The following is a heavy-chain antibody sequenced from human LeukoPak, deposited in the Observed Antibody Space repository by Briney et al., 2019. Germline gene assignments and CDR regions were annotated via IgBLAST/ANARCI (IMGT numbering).Heavy chain of an antibody. CDR2: ISTSGSII. Sequence: GGSLRLSCAASGFTFSSYSMNWVRQAPGKGLEWLLHISTSGSIIHYGDSVKGRFTISRDNAKNSLYLQMNSLRDEDTAVYYCASRPRFDTRGYYVDYWGQGTLVTVSS. V-gene: IGHV3-48*02. CDR1: GFTFSSYS. D-gene: IGHD3-22*01. J-gene: IGHJ4*02. CDR3: ASRPRFDTRGYYVDY.